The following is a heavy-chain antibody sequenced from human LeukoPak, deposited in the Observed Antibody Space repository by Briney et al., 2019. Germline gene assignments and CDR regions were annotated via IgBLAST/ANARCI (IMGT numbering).Heavy chain of an antibody. D-gene: IGHD3-3*01. V-gene: IGHV3-33*08. CDR1: GFTFSNAW. Sequence: GGSLRLSCAASGFTFSNAWMSWVRQAPGKGLEWVAVIWYDGSNKYYADSVKGRFTISRDNSKNTLHLQMNSLRAEDTAVYYCARGDQERITIFGVVLGWFDPWGQGTLVTVSS. CDR2: IWYDGSNK. CDR3: ARGDQERITIFGVVLGWFDP. J-gene: IGHJ5*02.